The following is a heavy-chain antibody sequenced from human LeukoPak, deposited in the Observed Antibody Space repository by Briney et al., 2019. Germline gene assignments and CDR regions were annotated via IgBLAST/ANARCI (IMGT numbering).Heavy chain of an antibody. D-gene: IGHD3-22*01. CDR3: AREPLSRDYYDSSGFDY. Sequence: PGRSLRLSCAASGLTLCSYAMHWVRQAPGKGLGWVAVISYDGSNKYYADSVKGRFTISRDNSKNTLYLQMNSLRAEDTAVYYCAREPLSRDYYDSSGFDYWGQGTLVTVSS. J-gene: IGHJ4*02. CDR1: GLTLCSYA. V-gene: IGHV3-30-3*01. CDR2: ISYDGSNK.